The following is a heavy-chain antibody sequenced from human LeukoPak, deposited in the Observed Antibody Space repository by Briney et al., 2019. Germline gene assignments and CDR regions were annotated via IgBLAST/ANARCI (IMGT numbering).Heavy chain of an antibody. CDR3: ARDSTGYWYFDL. J-gene: IGHJ2*01. Sequence: GGSLRLSCAASGFTFNNYVMNWVRQAPGKGLEWVSVFYSGGDTHYADSVKGRFTISRDNSKNTLYLQMNSLRAEDTAVYYCARDSTGYWYFDLWGRGTLVSVSS. CDR2: FYSGGDT. D-gene: IGHD3-3*02. V-gene: IGHV3-53*01. CDR1: GFTFNNYV.